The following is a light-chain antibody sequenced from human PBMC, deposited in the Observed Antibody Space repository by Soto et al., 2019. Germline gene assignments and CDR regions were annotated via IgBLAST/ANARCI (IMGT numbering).Light chain of an antibody. J-gene: IGKJ1*01. V-gene: IGKV3-20*01. CDR2: GAS. Sequence: EIVLTQSPGTLSLSPXEXATXXCRASQSVSSSYLAWYQQKPGQAPRLLIYGASSRATGIPDRFSGSGSGTDFTLTISRLEPEDFAVYYCQQYGSSQWTFGQGTKVEIK. CDR3: QQYGSSQWT. CDR1: QSVSSSY.